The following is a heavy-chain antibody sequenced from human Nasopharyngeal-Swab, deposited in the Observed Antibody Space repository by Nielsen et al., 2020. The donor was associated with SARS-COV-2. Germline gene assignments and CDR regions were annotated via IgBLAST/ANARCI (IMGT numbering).Heavy chain of an antibody. CDR3: AKGRYSGYSAFDC. V-gene: IGHV3-23*01. D-gene: IGHD5-12*01. J-gene: IGHJ4*02. Sequence: GESLKISCTASGFTFSSYAMSWVRQAPGKGLEWVSEISGSGGSTYYAESVKGRFTISRDNSKNTLYLQMSSLRADDTAVYYCAKGRYSGYSAFDCWGQGTLVTVSS. CDR1: GFTFSSYA. CDR2: ISGSGGST.